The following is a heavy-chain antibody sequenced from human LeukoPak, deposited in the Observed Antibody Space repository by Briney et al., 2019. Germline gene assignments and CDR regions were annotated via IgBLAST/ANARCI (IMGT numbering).Heavy chain of an antibody. D-gene: IGHD2-15*01. Sequence: GGSLRLSCAASGFTFSSYAMHWVRQAPGKGLEWVAVISYDGSNKYYADSVKGRFTISRDNSKNTLYLQMNSLRAEDTAVYYCAKDPRLYYYWGQGTLVTVSS. CDR2: ISYDGSNK. V-gene: IGHV3-30-3*01. J-gene: IGHJ4*02. CDR1: GFTFSSYA. CDR3: AKDPRLYYY.